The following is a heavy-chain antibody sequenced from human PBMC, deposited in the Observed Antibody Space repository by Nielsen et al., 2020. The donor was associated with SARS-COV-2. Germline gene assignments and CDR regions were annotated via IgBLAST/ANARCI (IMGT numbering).Heavy chain of an antibody. Sequence: LSLTCAASGFTFSSYGMHWVRQAPGKGLEWVAVISYDGSNKYYADSVKGRFTISRDNSKNTLYLQMNSLRAEDTAVYYCAYGGYGGNSWMFDYWGQGTLVTVSS. D-gene: IGHD4-23*01. J-gene: IGHJ4*02. CDR1: GFTFSSYG. CDR3: AYGGYGGNSWMFDY. V-gene: IGHV3-30*03. CDR2: ISYDGSNK.